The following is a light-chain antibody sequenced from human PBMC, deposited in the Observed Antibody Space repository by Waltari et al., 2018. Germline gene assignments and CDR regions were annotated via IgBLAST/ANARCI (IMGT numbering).Light chain of an antibody. CDR2: GTS. Sequence: EIALVQSPGSLSLSPGESATISCRASQSVSDSYSAWFQHKPGQPPRLLIFGTSTRATGIPDRFSGSGSGIEFTLTISRVEAEDFAVYFCQHYGTSLPWTFGQGTKVEIK. V-gene: IGKV3-20*01. J-gene: IGKJ1*01. CDR1: QSVSDSY. CDR3: QHYGTSLPWT.